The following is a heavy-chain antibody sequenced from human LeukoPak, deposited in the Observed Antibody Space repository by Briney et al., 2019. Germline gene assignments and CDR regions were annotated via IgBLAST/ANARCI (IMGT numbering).Heavy chain of an antibody. CDR3: ARGGGLDV. CDR1: GFTFNHFW. D-gene: IGHD3-16*01. CDR2: IKKTGSET. Sequence: GGSLRLSCAASGFTFNHFWMRWIRQAPGKGREGVAYIKKTGSETYYVDSVKGRFTITRDNTKNSLYLQMSNLRAEDTAVYFCARGGGLDVWGQGATVTVSS. V-gene: IGHV3-7*03. J-gene: IGHJ6*02.